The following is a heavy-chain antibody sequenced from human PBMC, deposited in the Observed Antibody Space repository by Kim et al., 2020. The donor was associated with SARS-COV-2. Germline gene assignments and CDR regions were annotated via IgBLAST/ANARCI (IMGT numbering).Heavy chain of an antibody. CDR3: AGRLSNTSGWGGLYFAL. J-gene: IGHJ4*02. CDR2: INHSGRT. D-gene: IGHD3-10*01. V-gene: IGHV4-34*01. CDR1: GGSFSGYY. Sequence: SQTLSLTCAVYGGSFSGYYWSWIRQPPGKGLEWIGEINHSGRTNYNPSLKSRVTISVDTSKNQFSLKLTSVTAANTAVYYCAGRLSNTSGWGGLYFALWGQGTRVTVSS.